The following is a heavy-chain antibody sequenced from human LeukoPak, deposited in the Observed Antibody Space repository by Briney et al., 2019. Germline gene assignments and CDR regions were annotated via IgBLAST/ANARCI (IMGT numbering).Heavy chain of an antibody. CDR3: ARLVQYDYVWGSYRPGGFDP. CDR1: GGSFSGYY. D-gene: IGHD3-16*02. Sequence: PSETLSLTCAVYGGSFSGYYWGWIRQPPGKGLEWIGEINHSGSTNYNPSLKSRVTISVDTSKNQFSLKLSSVTAADTAVYYCARLVQYDYVWGSYRPGGFDPWGQGTLVTVSS. CDR2: INHSGST. V-gene: IGHV4-34*01. J-gene: IGHJ5*02.